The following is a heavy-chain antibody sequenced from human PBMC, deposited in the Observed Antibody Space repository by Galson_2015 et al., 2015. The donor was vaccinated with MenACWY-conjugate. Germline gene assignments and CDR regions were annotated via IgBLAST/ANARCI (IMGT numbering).Heavy chain of an antibody. D-gene: IGHD3-3*01. V-gene: IGHV1-69*06. J-gene: IGHJ6*02. CDR2: FTPILDTA. CDR1: ADTFRRHS. CDR3: GRDFGVAIIHYGMDI. Sequence: SVKVSCKASADTFRRHSISWVRLVPGQGLEWMGKFTPILDTATYAEKFQDRLTITADKSTSTVYMEMSSLRSEDSAVYYCGRDFGVAIIHYGMDIWGQGTTVTVSS.